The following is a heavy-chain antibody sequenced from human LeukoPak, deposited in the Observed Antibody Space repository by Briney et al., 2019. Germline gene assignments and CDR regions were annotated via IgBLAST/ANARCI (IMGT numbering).Heavy chain of an antibody. J-gene: IGHJ4*02. V-gene: IGHV3-74*01. D-gene: IGHD1-26*01. CDR2: INSDGSTT. CDR3: ARAVGGSSDY. CDR1: GFTFSSSW. Sequence: PGGSLRLSCAASGFTFSSSWMHWVRQAPGKGLVWVSRINSDGSTTTYADSVKGRFTISRDNAKNTLYLQMNSLRADDTAVYYCARAVGGSSDYWGQGNLVTVSS.